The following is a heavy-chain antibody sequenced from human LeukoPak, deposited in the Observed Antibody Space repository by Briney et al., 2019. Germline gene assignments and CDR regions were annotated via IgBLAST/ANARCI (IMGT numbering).Heavy chain of an antibody. CDR2: IYYSGST. V-gene: IGHV4-39*01. D-gene: IGHD4/OR15-4a*01. Sequence: SETLSLTCTVSGGSISSSSYYWCWIRHPPGKGLEWIGSIYYSGSTYYTPSLKSRVTISVDTSKNQFSLKLSSVTAADTAVYYCARAAWRGTNSRDAFDIWGLGTVVTVSS. CDR3: ARAAWRGTNSRDAFDI. CDR1: GGSISSSSYY. J-gene: IGHJ3*02.